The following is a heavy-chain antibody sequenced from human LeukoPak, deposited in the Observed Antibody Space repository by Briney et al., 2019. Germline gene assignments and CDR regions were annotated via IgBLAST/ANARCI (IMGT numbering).Heavy chain of an antibody. V-gene: IGHV1-46*01. CDR1: GYSFTTYY. CDR2: INPSGGSA. CDR3: ARVRIVVVTDDAFDI. J-gene: IGHJ3*02. D-gene: IGHD2-21*02. Sequence: ASVKVSCKASGYSFTTYYMHWVRQAPGQGLEWMGIINPSGGSAGYAQKFQGRVTMTRDTSISTAYMELSRLRSDDTAVYYCARVRIVVVTDDAFDIWGQGTMVTVSS.